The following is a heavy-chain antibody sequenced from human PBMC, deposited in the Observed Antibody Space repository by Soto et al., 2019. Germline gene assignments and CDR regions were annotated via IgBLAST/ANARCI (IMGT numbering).Heavy chain of an antibody. J-gene: IGHJ3*02. V-gene: IGHV4-59*01. CDR2: IYYSGST. CDR3: ARDRPRVTGRAFDI. Sequence: SETLSLTCTVSGGSISSYYWSWIRQPPGKGLEWIGYIYYSGSTNCNPSLKSRVTISVDTSKNQFSLKLSSVTAADTAVYYCARDRPRVTGRAFDIWGQGTMVTVSS. CDR1: GGSISSYY. D-gene: IGHD1-20*01.